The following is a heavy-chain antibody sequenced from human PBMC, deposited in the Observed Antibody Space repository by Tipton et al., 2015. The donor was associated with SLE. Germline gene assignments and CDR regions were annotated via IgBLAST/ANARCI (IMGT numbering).Heavy chain of an antibody. D-gene: IGHD1-26*01. V-gene: IGHV3-30*03. Sequence: SLRLSCAASGFTFSNYGMHWVRQAPGKGLEWVAVMSYDGSNKYYADSVKGRFTISRDNSKNTLYLQMNSLRAEDTAVYNCARDVVGATEGLDYWGQGTLVTVSS. CDR3: ARDVVGATEGLDY. CDR1: GFTFSNYG. CDR2: MSYDGSNK. J-gene: IGHJ4*02.